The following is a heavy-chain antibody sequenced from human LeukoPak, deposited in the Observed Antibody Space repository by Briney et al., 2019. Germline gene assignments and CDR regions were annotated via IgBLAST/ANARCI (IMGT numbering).Heavy chain of an antibody. CDR3: AREGIGSHGRYYFDY. CDR2: ISGSGGST. Sequence: GGSLRLSCAASGFTFSTYAMSWVRQAPGKGLEWVSVISGSGGSTYYADSVKGRFTISRDNSKNTLYLQMNSLRAEDTAIYYCAREGIGSHGRYYFDYWGQGTLVTVSS. V-gene: IGHV3-23*01. D-gene: IGHD1-26*01. CDR1: GFTFSTYA. J-gene: IGHJ4*02.